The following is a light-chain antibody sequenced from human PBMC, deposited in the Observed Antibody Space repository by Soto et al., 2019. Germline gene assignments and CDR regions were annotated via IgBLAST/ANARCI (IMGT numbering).Light chain of an antibody. CDR3: CSYAGSFSVI. J-gene: IGLJ2*01. CDR2: KDS. CDR1: ALPKQY. V-gene: IGLV3-25*03. Sequence: SYELTQPPSVSVSPGQTARITCSGDALPKQYAYWYQQKPGQAPVLVIYKDSERPSGIPERFSGSKSGYTASLTISGLEAEDEADYYCCSYAGSFSVIFGGGTKLTVL.